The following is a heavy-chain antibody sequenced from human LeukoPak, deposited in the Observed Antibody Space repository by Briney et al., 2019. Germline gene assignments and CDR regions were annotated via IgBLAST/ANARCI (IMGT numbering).Heavy chain of an antibody. V-gene: IGHV3-7*01. J-gene: IGHJ4*02. Sequence: PGGSLRLSCAVSGFTFSSYGMTWVRQAPGKGLEWVANIKQDGSEKYYVDSVKGRFTISRDNAKNSLYLQMNGLRAEDTAVYYCARAGAGYSSGWPFDYWGQGTLVTVSS. CDR3: ARAGAGYSSGWPFDY. CDR2: IKQDGSEK. D-gene: IGHD6-19*01. CDR1: GFTFSSYG.